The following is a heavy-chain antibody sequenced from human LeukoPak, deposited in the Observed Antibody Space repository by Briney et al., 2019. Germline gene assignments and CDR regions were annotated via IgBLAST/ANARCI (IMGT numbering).Heavy chain of an antibody. J-gene: IGHJ4*02. Sequence: GGSLRLSCAASGFNFSNFAINWVRQAPGKGLEWVSFISGSGGTMHYRDSVKGRFTISRDNSKNTVSLQMSSLRPDDTAVYFCARVGDASGWYYFDYWGQGTLVTVSS. CDR2: ISGSGGTM. CDR1: GFNFSNFA. D-gene: IGHD6-19*01. CDR3: ARVGDASGWYYFDY. V-gene: IGHV3-23*01.